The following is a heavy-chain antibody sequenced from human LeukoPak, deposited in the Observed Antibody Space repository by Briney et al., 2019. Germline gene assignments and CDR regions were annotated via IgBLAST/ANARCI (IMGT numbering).Heavy chain of an antibody. CDR1: GGSISSSSYY. CDR3: ARHYKLRLLWFGKNWFDP. V-gene: IGHV4-39*01. CDR2: IYYSGST. J-gene: IGHJ5*02. Sequence: SETLSLTCTVSGGSISSSSYYWGWIRQPPGKGLEWIGSIYYSGSTYYNPSLKSRVTISVDTSKNQFSLKLSSVTAADTAVYYCARHYKLRLLWFGKNWFDPWGQGTLVTVSS. D-gene: IGHD3-10*01.